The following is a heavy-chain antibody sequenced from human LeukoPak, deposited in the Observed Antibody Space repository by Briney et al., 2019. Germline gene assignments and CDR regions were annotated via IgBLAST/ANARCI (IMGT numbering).Heavy chain of an antibody. V-gene: IGHV4-31*03. J-gene: IGHJ5*02. Sequence: SETLSLTCTVSGGSISSGGYYWSWIRQHPGKGLEWIGYIYYSGSTYYNPSLKSRVTISVDTSKNQFSLKLSSVTAADTAVYYCARGYGAAGTVWFDPWGQGTLVTVSS. CDR2: IYYSGST. CDR1: GGSISSGGYY. CDR3: ARGYGAAGTVWFDP. D-gene: IGHD6-13*01.